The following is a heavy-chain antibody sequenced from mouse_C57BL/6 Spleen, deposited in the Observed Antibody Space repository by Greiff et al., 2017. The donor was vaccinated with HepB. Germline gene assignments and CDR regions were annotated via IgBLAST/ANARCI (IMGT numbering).Heavy chain of an antibody. CDR3: AIHPGTEGYFDY. J-gene: IGHJ2*01. CDR1: GFTFSDYG. CDR2: ISNLAYSI. D-gene: IGHD4-1*01. V-gene: IGHV5-15*04. Sequence: EVKLVESGGGLVQPGGSLKLSCAASGFTFSDYGMAWVRQAPRKGPEWVAFISNLAYSIYYADNVTGRFTISRVNAKNTLYLEMSSLRSEDTAMYYCAIHPGTEGYFDYWGQGTTLTVSS.